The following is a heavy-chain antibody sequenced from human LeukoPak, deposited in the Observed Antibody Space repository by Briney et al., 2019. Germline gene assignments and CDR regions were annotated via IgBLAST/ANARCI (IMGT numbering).Heavy chain of an antibody. V-gene: IGHV3-7*01. D-gene: IGHD4-23*01. CDR2: INHNGNVN. J-gene: IGHJ3*02. Sequence: GGSLRLSCAASGFTFSSYWMNWARQAPGKGLEWVASINHNGNVNYYVDSVKGRFTISRDNAKNSLYLQMSNLRAEDTAVYYCALMTTVADDAFDIWGQGTMVTVSS. CDR1: GFTFSSYW. CDR3: ALMTTVADDAFDI.